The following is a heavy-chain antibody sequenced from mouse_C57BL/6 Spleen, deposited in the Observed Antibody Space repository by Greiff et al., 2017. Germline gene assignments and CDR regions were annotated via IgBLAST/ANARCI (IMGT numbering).Heavy chain of an antibody. CDR1: GYTFTDYN. V-gene: IGHV1-22*01. CDR3: ARRRGGFTTVVPYFDY. D-gene: IGHD1-1*01. CDR2: INPNNGGT. Sequence: EVKLVESGPELVKPGASVKMSCKASGYTFTDYNMHWVKQSHGKSLEWIGYINPNNGGTSYNQKFKGKATLTVNKSSSTAYMELRSLTSEDSAVYYCARRRGGFTTVVPYFDYWGQGTTLTVSS. J-gene: IGHJ2*01.